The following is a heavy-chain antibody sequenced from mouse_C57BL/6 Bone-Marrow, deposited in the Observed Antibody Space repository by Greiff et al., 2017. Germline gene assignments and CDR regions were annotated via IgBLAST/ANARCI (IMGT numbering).Heavy chain of an antibody. V-gene: IGHV5-15*01. Sequence: DVKLVESGGGLVQPGGSLKLSCAASGFTFSDYGMAWVRQAPRKGPEWVAFISNLAYSIYYADTVTGRFTITRENAKNTQYLEMSSLRYEDTAMYYGARQFTTVVAGAMDYWGQGTSVTVSS. D-gene: IGHD1-1*01. CDR1: GFTFSDYG. CDR3: ARQFTTVVAGAMDY. J-gene: IGHJ4*01. CDR2: ISNLAYSI.